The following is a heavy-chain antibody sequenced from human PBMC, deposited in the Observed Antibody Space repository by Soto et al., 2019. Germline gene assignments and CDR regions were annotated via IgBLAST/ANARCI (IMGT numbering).Heavy chain of an antibody. CDR3: ARELGYCSSTSCYTYYYYGMDA. CDR1: GFTFDDYA. J-gene: IGHJ6*02. CDR2: ISWNSGSI. V-gene: IGHV3-9*01. D-gene: IGHD2-2*02. Sequence: EVQLVESGGGLVQPGRSLRLSCAASGFTFDDYAMHWVRQAPGKGLEWVSGISWNSGSIGYADSVKGRFTISRDNAKNSLYLQMNSLRAEDTALYYCARELGYCSSTSCYTYYYYGMDAWGQGTTVTVSS.